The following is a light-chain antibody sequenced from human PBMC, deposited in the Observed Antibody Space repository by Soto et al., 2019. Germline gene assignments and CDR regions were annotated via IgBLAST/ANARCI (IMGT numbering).Light chain of an antibody. CDR3: QQYDKWPPWT. J-gene: IGKJ1*01. CDR2: DTT. Sequence: ENVLTQSPATLSLSPGERATLSCRASQSVSNYLAWYQQKPGQAPRLLIYDTTNRATGIPARFSGSGSGTDFTLTISGLEPEDFATYYCQQYDKWPPWTFGQGTKVE. V-gene: IGKV3-11*01. CDR1: QSVSNY.